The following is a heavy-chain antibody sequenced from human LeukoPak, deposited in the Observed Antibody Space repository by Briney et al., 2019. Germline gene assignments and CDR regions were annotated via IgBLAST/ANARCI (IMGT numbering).Heavy chain of an antibody. V-gene: IGHV3-48*01. J-gene: IGHJ4*02. CDR3: ARDTNDETMIIVLKLFDL. CDR2: TSSSSNHI. Sequence: GGSLRLSCVASGFTFSSHSMNWLRQAPGKGLEWVAYTSSSSNHIFYADSVKARFTISRDNAKDSLYLHMNSLRAEDTAIYYCARDTNDETMIIVLKLFDLWGQGTRVTVSS. CDR1: GFTFSSHS. D-gene: IGHD3-22*01.